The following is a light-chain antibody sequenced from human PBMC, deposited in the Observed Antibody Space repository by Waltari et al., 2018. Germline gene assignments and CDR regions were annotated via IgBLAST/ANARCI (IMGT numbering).Light chain of an antibody. Sequence: EIVLTQSPATLSLSPGERATVSCRASQSVDRYLAWYQQKPGQAPRLLIYDASNRATGIPARFSGSGCGTDFTLTIGSVEAEDFAVYYCQQCRDWPPTFGQGTTLEI. V-gene: IGKV3-11*01. CDR1: QSVDRY. CDR3: QQCRDWPPT. CDR2: DAS. J-gene: IGKJ2*01.